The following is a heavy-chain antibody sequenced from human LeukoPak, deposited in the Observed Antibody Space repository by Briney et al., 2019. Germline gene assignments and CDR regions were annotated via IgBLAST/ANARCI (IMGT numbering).Heavy chain of an antibody. CDR1: GGSISSYY. J-gene: IGHJ4*02. CDR3: ARDDSNRFDY. D-gene: IGHD3-22*01. CDR2: IYYSGST. Sequence: PSETLSLTCTVSGGSISSYYWSWIRLPPGKGLEWIGYIYYSGSTNYNPSLKSRVTISVDTSKNQFSLKLSSVTAADTAVYYCARDDSNRFDYWGQGTLVTVSS. V-gene: IGHV4-59*01.